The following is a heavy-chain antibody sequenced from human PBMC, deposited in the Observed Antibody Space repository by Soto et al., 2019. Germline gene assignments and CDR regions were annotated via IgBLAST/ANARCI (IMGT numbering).Heavy chain of an antibody. CDR2: IYPGDSDT. V-gene: IGHV5-51*01. J-gene: IGHJ6*03. CDR1: GYSFTSYW. CDR3: ARSPLTSNDYYYYYMDV. Sequence: GESLKISCKGSGYSFTSYWIGWVRQMPGKGLEWMGIIYPGDSDTRYSPSFQGQVTISADKSISTAYLQWSSLKASDTAMYYCARSPLTSNDYYYYYMDVCGKGTTVTVAS. D-gene: IGHD3-10*01.